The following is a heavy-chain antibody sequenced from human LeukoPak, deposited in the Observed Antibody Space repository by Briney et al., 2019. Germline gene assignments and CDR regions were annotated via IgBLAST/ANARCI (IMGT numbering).Heavy chain of an antibody. CDR1: GFTSSSYA. CDR3: AREGLHGSGSYYNVYFQH. Sequence: GRSLRLSCAASGFTSSSYAMHWVRQAPGKGLEWVAVISYDGSNKYYADSVKGRFTISRDNSKNTLYLQMNSLRAEDTAVYYCAREGLHGSGSYYNVYFQHWGQGTLVAVSS. D-gene: IGHD3-10*01. V-gene: IGHV3-30*04. CDR2: ISYDGSNK. J-gene: IGHJ1*01.